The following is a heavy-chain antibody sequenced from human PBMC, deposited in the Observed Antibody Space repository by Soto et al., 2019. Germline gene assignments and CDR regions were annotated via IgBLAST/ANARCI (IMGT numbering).Heavy chain of an antibody. V-gene: IGHV3-21*01. D-gene: IGHD3-3*01. CDR3: ARQNRNDFWSGYPAYYMDV. Sequence: GGSLRLSCAASGFTFSSYSMNWVRQAPGKGLEWVSSISSSSSYIYYADSVKGRFTISRDNAKNSLYLQMNSLRAEDTAVYYCARQNRNDFWSGYPAYYMDVWGKGTTVTVSS. J-gene: IGHJ6*03. CDR2: ISSSSSYI. CDR1: GFTFSSYS.